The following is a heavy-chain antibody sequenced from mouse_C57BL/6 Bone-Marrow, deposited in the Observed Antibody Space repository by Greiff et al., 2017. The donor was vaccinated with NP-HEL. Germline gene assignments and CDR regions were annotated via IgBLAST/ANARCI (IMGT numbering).Heavy chain of an antibody. CDR2: IRNKANNHAT. CDR1: GFTFSDAW. Sequence: GGSMKLSCAASGFTFSDAWMNWVRQSPEKGLEWVAEIRNKANNHATYYAESVKGRFTISRDDSKSSVYLQMNSLRAEYTGIYYCTRYYGSSYDAMDYWGQGTSVTVSS. V-gene: IGHV6-6*01. CDR3: TRYYGSSYDAMDY. J-gene: IGHJ4*01. D-gene: IGHD1-1*01.